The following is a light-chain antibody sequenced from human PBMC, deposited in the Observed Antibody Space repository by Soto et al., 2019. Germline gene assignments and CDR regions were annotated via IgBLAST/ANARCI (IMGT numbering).Light chain of an antibody. J-gene: IGLJ3*02. Sequence: QSALTQPASVSGSPGQSITISCTGTSSDIGGYKYVSWYQHHPGKVPKLIIYEVNNRPSGVSNRFSGSKSGNTASLTISGLQAEDEDVYYCSSYSSGSTMGVFGGGTKLTVL. V-gene: IGLV2-14*01. CDR2: EVN. CDR1: SSDIGGYKY. CDR3: SSYSSGSTMGV.